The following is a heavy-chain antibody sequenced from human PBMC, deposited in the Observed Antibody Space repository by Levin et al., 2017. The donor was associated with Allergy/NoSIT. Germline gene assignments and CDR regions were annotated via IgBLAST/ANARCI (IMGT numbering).Heavy chain of an antibody. CDR1: GGSLSSYY. V-gene: IGHV4-4*07. CDR2: IHTSGST. D-gene: IGHD2-15*01. CDR3: ARGVRDCSTDTCYSWFDP. J-gene: IGHJ5*02. Sequence: SETLSLTCTVSGGSLSSYYWTWIRQSAGKGLEWIGRIHTSGSTNYNPSLKSRVTLSLDTTKNRFSLKLSSVTAADTAVYYCARGVRDCSTDTCYSWFDPWGKGTLVTVSS.